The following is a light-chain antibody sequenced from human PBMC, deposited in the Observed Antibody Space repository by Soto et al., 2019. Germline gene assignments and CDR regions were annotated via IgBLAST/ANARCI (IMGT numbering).Light chain of an antibody. J-gene: IGKJ5*01. V-gene: IGKV3-20*01. CDR1: QSVSSSH. CDR2: GAS. Sequence: EIVLTQSPGTLSLSPGERATLSCRASQSVSSSHLAWYQQKPGQAPRLLIYGASSRATGIPDRFSGSGSGTDFTLTMSRLEPEDFAVYYCQQYGSSPRITFGQGTRLEIK. CDR3: QQYGSSPRIT.